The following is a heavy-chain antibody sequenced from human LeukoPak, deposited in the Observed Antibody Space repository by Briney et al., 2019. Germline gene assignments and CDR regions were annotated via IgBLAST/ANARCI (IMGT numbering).Heavy chain of an antibody. Sequence: GGSLRLSCAASGFTVSSNYMSWVRQAPGKGLEWVSVIYSGGSTYYADSVKGRFTISRDNSKNTLYLQTNSLRAEDTAVYYCASANGDYYYYGMDVWGQGTTVTVSS. J-gene: IGHJ6*02. V-gene: IGHV3-53*01. CDR3: ASANGDYYYYGMDV. CDR2: IYSGGST. CDR1: GFTVSSNY. D-gene: IGHD1-1*01.